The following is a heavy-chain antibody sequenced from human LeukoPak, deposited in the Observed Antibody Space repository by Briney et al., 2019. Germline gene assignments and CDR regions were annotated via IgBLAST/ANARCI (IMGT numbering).Heavy chain of an antibody. Sequence: GGSLRLSCTASEFTFSSYAMSWVRQAPGKGLEWVSTITGSGGATYYADSVKGRFTISRDNSRNTLYLQMNSLRTEDTALYYCAKDRRSIYYGSNDYWGLGTLVTVSS. J-gene: IGHJ4*02. CDR1: EFTFSSYA. D-gene: IGHD3-10*01. CDR2: ITGSGGAT. V-gene: IGHV3-23*01. CDR3: AKDRRSIYYGSNDY.